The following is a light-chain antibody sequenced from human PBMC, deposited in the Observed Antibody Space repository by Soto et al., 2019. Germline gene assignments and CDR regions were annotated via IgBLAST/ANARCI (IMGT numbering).Light chain of an antibody. CDR3: ETWDINTHVV. CDR2: LETSGSY. Sequence: QLVLTQSSSASASLGSSVKLTCTLSSGHTTYIIAWHQQQPGKAPRYLMKLETSGSYNEGSGVPDRFSVSSSGADRYLTISNLQFEDEADYYCETWDINTHVVFGGGTQLTVL. V-gene: IGLV4-60*02. CDR1: SGHTTYI. J-gene: IGLJ2*01.